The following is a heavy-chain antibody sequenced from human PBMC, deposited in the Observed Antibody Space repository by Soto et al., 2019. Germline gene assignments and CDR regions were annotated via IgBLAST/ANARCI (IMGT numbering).Heavy chain of an antibody. CDR2: IIPIFGTA. CDR1: GGTFSSYA. CDR3: ARGMKDYDSSGYLVRTKLLFRT. J-gene: IGHJ5*02. Sequence: ASVKVSCKASGGTFSSYAISWVRQAPGQGLEWMGGIIPIFGTANYAQKFQGGVTITADESTSTAYMELSSLRSEDTAVYYCARGMKDYDSSGYLVRTKLLFRTWGQGTLVTVSS. D-gene: IGHD3-22*01. V-gene: IGHV1-69*13.